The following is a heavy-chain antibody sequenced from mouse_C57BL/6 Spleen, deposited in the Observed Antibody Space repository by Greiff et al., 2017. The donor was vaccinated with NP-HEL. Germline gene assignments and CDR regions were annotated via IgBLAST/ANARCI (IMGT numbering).Heavy chain of an antibody. CDR2: ISYDGSN. D-gene: IGHD2-3*01. CDR3: ARIYEGYYFDY. CDR1: GYSITSGYY. J-gene: IGHJ2*01. V-gene: IGHV3-6*01. Sequence: DVQLQESGPGLVKPSQSLSLTCSVTGYSITSGYYWNWIRQFPGTKLEWMGYISYDGSNNYNPSLKNRISITRDTSKNQFFLKLNSVTTEDTATYYCARIYEGYYFDYWGQGTTLTVSP.